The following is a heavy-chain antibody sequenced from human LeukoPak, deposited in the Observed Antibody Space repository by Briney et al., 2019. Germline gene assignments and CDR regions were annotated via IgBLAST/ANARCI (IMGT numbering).Heavy chain of an antibody. J-gene: IGHJ1*01. CDR2: IIPIFGTA. CDR1: GGTFSSYA. CDR3: ASPGYCSSTSCYRSGFQR. Sequence: SVKVSCKASGGTFSSYAISWVRQAPGQGLEWMGGIIPIFGTANYAQKFQGRVTITADESTSTAYMELSSLRSEDTAVYYCASPGYCSSTSCYRSGFQRWGQGTLVTVSS. D-gene: IGHD2-2*02. V-gene: IGHV1-69*13.